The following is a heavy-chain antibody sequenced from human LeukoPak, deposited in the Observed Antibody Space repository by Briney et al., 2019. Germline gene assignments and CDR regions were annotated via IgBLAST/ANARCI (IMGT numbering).Heavy chain of an antibody. CDR3: ARRGLSIKHWFDP. D-gene: IGHD3-10*01. V-gene: IGHV1-8*02. CDR1: GYTFTGYY. Sequence: ASVKVSCKASGYTFTGYYMHWVRQATGQGLEWMGWMNPNSGNTGYAQKFQGRVTMTRNTSISTAYMELSSLRSEDTAVYYCARRGLSIKHWFDPWGQGTLVTVSS. CDR2: MNPNSGNT. J-gene: IGHJ5*02.